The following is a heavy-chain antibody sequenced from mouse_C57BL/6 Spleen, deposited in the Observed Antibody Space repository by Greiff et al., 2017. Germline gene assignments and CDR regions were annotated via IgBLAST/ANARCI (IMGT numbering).Heavy chain of an antibody. V-gene: IGHV6-6*01. CDR1: GFTFSDAW. CDR3: TLYYDYDGWFAY. J-gene: IGHJ3*01. D-gene: IGHD2-4*01. CDR2: IRNKANNHAT. Sequence: EVQLVESGGGLVQPGGSMKLSCAASGFTFSDAWMAWVRQSPEKGLEWVAEIRNKANNHATYYAESVKGRFTISRDDSKSSVYLQMNSVRAEDTGIYYCTLYYDYDGWFAYWGQGTLVTVSA.